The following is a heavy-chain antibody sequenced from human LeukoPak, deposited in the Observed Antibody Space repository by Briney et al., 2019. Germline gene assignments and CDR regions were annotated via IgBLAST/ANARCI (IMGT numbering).Heavy chain of an antibody. CDR2: IIPIFGTA. CDR1: GGTFSSYA. D-gene: IGHD7-27*01. J-gene: IGHJ6*02. Sequence: PVKVSCKASGGTFSSYAISWVRQAPGQGLEWMGGIIPIFGTANYAQKFQGRVTITADESTSTAYMELSSLRSEDTAVYYCALVCETGSYGMDVWGQGTTVTVSS. V-gene: IGHV1-69*01. CDR3: ALVCETGSYGMDV.